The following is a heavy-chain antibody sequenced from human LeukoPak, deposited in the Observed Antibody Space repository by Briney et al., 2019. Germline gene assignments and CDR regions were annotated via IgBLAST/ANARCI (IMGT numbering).Heavy chain of an antibody. CDR2: ISSSGSTI. V-gene: IGHV3-11*01. J-gene: IGHJ4*02. D-gene: IGHD5-12*01. Sequence: PGGSLRLSCAASGFTFSDYYMSWIRQAPGTGLEWVSYISSSGSTIYYADSVKGRFTISRDNAKNSLYLQMNSLRAEDTAVYYCARASGYDLHLPYFDYWGQGTLVTVSS. CDR3: ARASGYDLHLPYFDY. CDR1: GFTFSDYY.